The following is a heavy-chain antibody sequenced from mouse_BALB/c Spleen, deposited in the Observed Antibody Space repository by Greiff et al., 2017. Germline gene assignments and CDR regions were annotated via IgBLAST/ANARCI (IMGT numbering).Heavy chain of an antibody. CDR3: ATYGSGAY. D-gene: IGHD1-1*01. J-gene: IGHJ2*01. CDR1: GYTFTSYW. V-gene: IGHV1-87*01. Sequence: QVQLQQPGAELVMPGASVKLSCKASGYTFTSYWMQWVKQRPGQGLEWIGAIYPGDGDTRYTQKFKGKATLTADKSSSTAYMQLSSLASEDSAVYYCATYGSGAYWGQGTTLTVSS. CDR2: IYPGDGDT.